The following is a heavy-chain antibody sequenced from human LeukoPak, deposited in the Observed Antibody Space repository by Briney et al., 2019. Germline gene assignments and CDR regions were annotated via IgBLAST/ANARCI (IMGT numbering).Heavy chain of an antibody. CDR2: ISAYNGNT. CDR1: GYTFTSYG. V-gene: IGHV1-18*04. J-gene: IGHJ4*02. CDR3: AREEYDILTGYYSFDY. Sequence: ASVKVSCKASGYTFTSYGISWVRHAPGQGLEWMGWISAYNGNTNYAQKLQGRVTMTTDTSTSTAYMELRSLRSDDTAVYYCAREEYDILTGYYSFDYWGQGTLVTVSS. D-gene: IGHD3-9*01.